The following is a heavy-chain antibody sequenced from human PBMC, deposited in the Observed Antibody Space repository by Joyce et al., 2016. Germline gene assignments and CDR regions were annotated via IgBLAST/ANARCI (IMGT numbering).Heavy chain of an antibody. Sequence: QLQLQESGPGLVKPSETLSLTCAVSGGLITSRQYWGGIRQPPGKGLGWLGTIFYSGSTCYRPSLKSRVSISVDLSKNEFYLKMTSVTAADTATYYCARVLRYTGFDPWGQGILVTVSS. D-gene: IGHD3-9*01. CDR2: IFYSGST. CDR3: ARVLRYTGFDP. J-gene: IGHJ5*02. CDR1: GGLITSRQY. V-gene: IGHV4-39*07.